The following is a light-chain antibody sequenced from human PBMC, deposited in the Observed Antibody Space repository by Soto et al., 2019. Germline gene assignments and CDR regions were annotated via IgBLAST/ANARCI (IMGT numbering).Light chain of an antibody. CDR3: ATWDDSLNGVV. Sequence: QSVLTQPPSASGTPGQRVSISCSGGSSNIGTNTVNWYQHRPGTAPKLLIFRNDERPSGVPDRFSGSKSGTSASLAISGLQSDDEADYYCATWDDSLNGVVFGGGTKLTVL. V-gene: IGLV1-44*01. CDR2: RND. J-gene: IGLJ2*01. CDR1: SSNIGTNT.